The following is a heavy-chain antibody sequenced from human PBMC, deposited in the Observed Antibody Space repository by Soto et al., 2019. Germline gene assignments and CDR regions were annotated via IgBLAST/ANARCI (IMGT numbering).Heavy chain of an antibody. Sequence: PGKGLEWVSGMSARGGSTYYADSVKGRFTISGDNSKNTLYLQMNSLRAEDTAIYYCASRTGSSPYYFDYWGQGTLVTVSS. V-gene: IGHV3-23*01. J-gene: IGHJ4*02. CDR3: ASRTGSSPYYFDY. D-gene: IGHD6-6*01. CDR2: MSARGGST.